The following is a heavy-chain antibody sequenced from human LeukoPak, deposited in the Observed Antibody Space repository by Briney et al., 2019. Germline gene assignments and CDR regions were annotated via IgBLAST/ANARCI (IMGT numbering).Heavy chain of an antibody. V-gene: IGHV4-30-4*01. CDR3: ARWLQSRRTDY. D-gene: IGHD5-24*01. Sequence: SETLSLTCTVSGGSISSGDYYWTWIRQSPGKGLEWIGYIYYSGSTYYNPSLKSRLTISVDTSKNQFSLKLSSVTAADTAVYYCARWLQSRRTDYWGQGTLVTVSS. J-gene: IGHJ4*02. CDR1: GGSISSGDYY. CDR2: IYYSGST.